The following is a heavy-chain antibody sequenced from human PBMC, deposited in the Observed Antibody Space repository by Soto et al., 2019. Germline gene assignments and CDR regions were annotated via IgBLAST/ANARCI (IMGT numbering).Heavy chain of an antibody. CDR2: ISYDGSNK. CDR3: AKGEDWSGYDLGMDV. V-gene: IGHV3-30*18. D-gene: IGHD3-3*01. J-gene: IGHJ6*02. Sequence: QVQLVESGGGVVQPGRSLRLSCAASGFTFSSYGMHWVRQAPGKGLEWVAVISYDGSNKYYADSVKGRFTISRDNSKNTLYLQMNSLRAEDTAVYYCAKGEDWSGYDLGMDVRGQGTTVTVSS. CDR1: GFTFSSYG.